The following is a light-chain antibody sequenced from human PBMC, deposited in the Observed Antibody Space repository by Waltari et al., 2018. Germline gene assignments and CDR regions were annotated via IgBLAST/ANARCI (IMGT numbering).Light chain of an antibody. CDR3: QQRFTWPSIT. V-gene: IGKV3-11*01. Sequence: EIVLTQSPATISLSPGAGANLPCRTSQSVNSYLAWYQHKPGQAPRHLIYDASNRATGIPARLSGSGPGTDFTPTISSLEPDDFALYYCQQRFTWPSITFSQGTRLEI. CDR1: QSVNSY. J-gene: IGKJ5*01. CDR2: DAS.